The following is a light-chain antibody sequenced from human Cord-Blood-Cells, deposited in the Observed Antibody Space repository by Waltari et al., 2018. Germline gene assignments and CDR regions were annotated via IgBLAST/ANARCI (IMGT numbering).Light chain of an antibody. J-gene: IGKJ5*01. V-gene: IGKV3-15*01. CDR1: QSVSSN. CDR3: QQYNNWPPIT. Sequence: EIVLTQSPATLSVSPGDRATLSCRASQSVSSNLAWYQQKPGQPPRLLSYGAATRATGIPARFSGRGSGTEFTLTISSLQSEEFAVYYCQQYNNWPPITVGQGTRLEIK. CDR2: GAA.